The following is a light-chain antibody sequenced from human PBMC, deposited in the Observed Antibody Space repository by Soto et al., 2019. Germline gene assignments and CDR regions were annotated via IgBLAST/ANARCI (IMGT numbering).Light chain of an antibody. CDR3: SSYTSSSIDYV. Sequence: QSALTQPASVAGSPGQSITISCTGTSRDVGGYNAVSWYQQHPVKAPKLMIYEVSNRHSGVSNRFSGSKYGNTASLKISGIQAADEADSYCSSYTSSSIDYVFGTGPKVTV. CDR2: EVS. V-gene: IGLV2-14*01. J-gene: IGLJ1*01. CDR1: SRDVGGYNA.